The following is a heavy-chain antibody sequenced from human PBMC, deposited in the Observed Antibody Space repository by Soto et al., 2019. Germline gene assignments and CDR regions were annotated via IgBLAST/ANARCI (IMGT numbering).Heavy chain of an antibody. V-gene: IGHV3-30*18. CDR3: AKDTNYYSSSGYYIFDY. D-gene: IGHD3-22*01. Sequence: QVQLVESGGGVVQPERSLRLSCDASGFIFSSYGMHWLRQARGKGLEWVAVVSHDGSNKKYVDSVEGRFTISRDNSKNTLYLQMNSLRAEDTAVYYCAKDTNYYSSSGYYIFDYWVQGTLVTVSS. J-gene: IGHJ4*02. CDR2: VSHDGSNK. CDR1: GFIFSSYG.